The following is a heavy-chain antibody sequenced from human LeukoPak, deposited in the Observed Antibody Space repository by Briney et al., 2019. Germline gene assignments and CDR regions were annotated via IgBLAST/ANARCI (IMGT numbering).Heavy chain of an antibody. CDR1: GGSISSYY. V-gene: IGHV4-4*07. CDR2: IYTSGST. D-gene: IGHD6-13*01. Sequence: SETLSLTCTVSGGSISSYYWSWIRQPAGKGLEWIGRIYTSGSTNYNPSLKSRVTMSVDTSKNQFSLKLTSVIAADTAVYYCAITSIWLAFDIWGQGTMVTVSS. CDR3: AITSIWLAFDI. J-gene: IGHJ3*02.